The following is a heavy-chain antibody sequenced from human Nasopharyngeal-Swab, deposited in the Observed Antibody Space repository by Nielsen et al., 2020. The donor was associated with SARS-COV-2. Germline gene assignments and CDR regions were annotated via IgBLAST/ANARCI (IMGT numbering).Heavy chain of an antibody. J-gene: IGHJ6*03. Sequence: ASVKVSCKASGYTFTSYYMHRVRQAPGQGLEWMGIINPSGGSTSYAQKFQGRVTMTRDTSTSTVYMELSSLRSEDTAVYYCAREGLRFLEWYRRYYYYMDVWGKGTTVTVSS. V-gene: IGHV1-46*01. D-gene: IGHD3-3*01. CDR3: AREGLRFLEWYRRYYYYMDV. CDR1: GYTFTSYY. CDR2: INPSGGST.